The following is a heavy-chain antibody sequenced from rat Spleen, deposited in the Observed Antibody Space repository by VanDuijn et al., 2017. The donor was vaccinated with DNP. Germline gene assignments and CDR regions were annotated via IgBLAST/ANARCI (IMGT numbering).Heavy chain of an antibody. J-gene: IGHJ4*01. D-gene: IGHD1-11*01. CDR2: ISTSGGST. V-gene: IGHV5S23*01. Sequence: EVQLVETGGGLVQPGKSLKLSCAASRFTFSNSDMAWVRQAPTKGLEWVASISTSGGSTYYRDSVKGRFTISRDNARSTLYLQMDSLWSEDTATYYCTRPGDFGGYGGMDAWGQGTSVTVSS. CDR3: TRPGDFGGYGGMDA. CDR1: RFTFSNSD.